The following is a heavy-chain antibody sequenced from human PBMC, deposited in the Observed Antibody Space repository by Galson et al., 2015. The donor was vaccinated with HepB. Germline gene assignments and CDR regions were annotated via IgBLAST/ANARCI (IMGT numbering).Heavy chain of an antibody. CDR2: VSFDGTIK. Sequence: SLRLSCAVSGFTFNSYGMHWVRQAPGKGLDWVAAVSFDGTIKLYADSVKGRFTISRDNSKNTLYLQMNSLRTEDTAVYYCAKGSMAPRVRGVFDYWGQGTLVTVSS. V-gene: IGHV3-30*18. D-gene: IGHD3-10*01. CDR3: AKGSMAPRVRGVFDY. CDR1: GFTFNSYG. J-gene: IGHJ4*02.